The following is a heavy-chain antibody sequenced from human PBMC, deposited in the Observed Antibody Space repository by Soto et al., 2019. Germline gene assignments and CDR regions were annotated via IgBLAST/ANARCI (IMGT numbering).Heavy chain of an antibody. V-gene: IGHV5-51*01. CDR2: IYPDDSGT. Sequence: GESLKISCQASGYSFSNFWIAWLRQMPGEGLEGLGIIYPDDSGTRYSPSFLGQVTISADKSIKTTYLQWSSLKASDTAIYFCASSVLVTSTMNYFDLWGQGTLVTVSS. CDR1: GYSFSNFW. D-gene: IGHD2-8*02. J-gene: IGHJ4*02. CDR3: ASSVLVTSTMNYFDL.